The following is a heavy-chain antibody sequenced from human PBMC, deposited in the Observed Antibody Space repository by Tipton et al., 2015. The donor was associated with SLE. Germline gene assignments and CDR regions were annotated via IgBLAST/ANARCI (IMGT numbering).Heavy chain of an antibody. Sequence: TLSLTCTISGGSISSSNWWSWVRQPPGKGLEWIGEIYHSGSTNYNPSLESRVTISVDKSKNQFSLKLRSMTAADTAVYFCATRTDNYDFWSGREDYWGQGTLVTVSS. J-gene: IGHJ4*02. V-gene: IGHV4-4*01. CDR1: GGSISSSNW. CDR3: ATRTDNYDFWSGREDY. CDR2: IYHSGST. D-gene: IGHD3-3*01.